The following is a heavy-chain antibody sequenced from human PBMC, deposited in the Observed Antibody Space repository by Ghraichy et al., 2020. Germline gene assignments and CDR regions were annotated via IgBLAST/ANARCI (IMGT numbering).Heavy chain of an antibody. J-gene: IGHJ3*02. CDR1: GGSISSYY. D-gene: IGHD3-16*01. CDR3: ARDSPSGMGDDAFDI. CDR2: IYYSGST. V-gene: IGHV4-59*01. Sequence: SETLSLTCTVSGGSISSYYWSWIRQPPGKGLEWIGYIYYSGSTNYNPSLKSRVTISVDTSKNQFSLKLSSVTAADTAVYYCARDSPSGMGDDAFDIWGQGTMVTVSS.